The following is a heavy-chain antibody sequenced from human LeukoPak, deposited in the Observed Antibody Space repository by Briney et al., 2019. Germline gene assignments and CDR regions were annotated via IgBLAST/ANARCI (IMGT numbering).Heavy chain of an antibody. J-gene: IGHJ6*02. Sequence: ASVKVSCKASGYTFTSYDINWVRQATGQGLEWMGWMNPNSGNTGYAQKFQGRVTMTRNTSISTAYMELSSLRSEDTAVYYCAREGLYSYGADYYYYGMDVWGQGTTVTVSS. CDR3: AREGLYSYGADYYYYGMDV. D-gene: IGHD5-18*01. CDR1: GYTFTSYD. CDR2: MNPNSGNT. V-gene: IGHV1-8*01.